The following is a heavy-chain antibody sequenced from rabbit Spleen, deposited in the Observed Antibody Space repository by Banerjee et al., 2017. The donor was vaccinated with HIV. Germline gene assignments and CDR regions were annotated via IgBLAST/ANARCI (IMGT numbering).Heavy chain of an antibody. V-gene: IGHV1S40*01. J-gene: IGHJ4*01. CDR1: GVSFSFSSY. D-gene: IGHD1-1*01. CDR3: ARDLVGVIGWNFYL. Sequence: QSLEESGGDLVKPGASLTLTCTASGVSFSFSSYMCWVRQAPGKGLEWIACIDSGGSDFTYFATWAKGRFTISKTSSTTVTLRMTSLTAADTATYFCARDLVGVIGWNFYLWGPGTLVTVS. CDR2: IDSGGSDFT.